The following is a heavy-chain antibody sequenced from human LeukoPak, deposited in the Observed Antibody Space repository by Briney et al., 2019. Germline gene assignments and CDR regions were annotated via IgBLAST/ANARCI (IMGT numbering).Heavy chain of an antibody. CDR1: GFTFSSYS. V-gene: IGHV3-21*01. J-gene: IGHJ3*02. Sequence: GGSLRLSCAASGFTFSSYSMNWVRQAPGKGLEWVTSISSSSSYIYYADSVKGRFTISRDNAKNSLYLQMNSLRAEDTAVYYCGRVKEASAFDIWGQGTMVTVSS. CDR2: ISSSSSYI. CDR3: GRVKEASAFDI. D-gene: IGHD5-12*01.